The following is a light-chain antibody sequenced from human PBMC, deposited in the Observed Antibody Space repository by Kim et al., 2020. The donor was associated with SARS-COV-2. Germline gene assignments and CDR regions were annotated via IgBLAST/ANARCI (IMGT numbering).Light chain of an antibody. V-gene: IGLV2-14*04. Sequence: GQSITNSCTGTSSDVGAYKYVSWYQQHPGKAPELMIFDVSERPSGISNRFSGSKSGNTASLTISGLQAEDEADYYCSSYARSSSYVFGTGTKVTVL. CDR2: DVS. J-gene: IGLJ1*01. CDR1: SSDVGAYKY. CDR3: SSYARSSSYV.